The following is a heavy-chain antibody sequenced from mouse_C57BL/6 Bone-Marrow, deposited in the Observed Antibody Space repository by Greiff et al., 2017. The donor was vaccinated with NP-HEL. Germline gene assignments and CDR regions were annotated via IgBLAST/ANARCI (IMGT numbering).Heavy chain of an antibody. J-gene: IGHJ3*01. CDR2: IDPENGDT. CDR1: GFNIKDDY. D-gene: IGHD1-1*01. CDR3: TFIYYYVSWFAY. V-gene: IGHV14-4*01. Sequence: EVQLHQSGAELVRPGASVKLSCTASGFNIKDDYMHWVKQRPEQGLEWIGWIDPENGDTEYASKFQGKATITADTSSNTAYLQLSSLTSEDTAVYYCTFIYYYVSWFAYWGQGTLVTVSA.